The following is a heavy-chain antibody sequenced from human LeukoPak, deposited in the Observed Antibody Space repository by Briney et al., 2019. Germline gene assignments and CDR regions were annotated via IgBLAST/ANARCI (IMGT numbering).Heavy chain of an antibody. CDR3: AKDAHYLFGGKRDFYFDY. CDR2: IRYDATHI. D-gene: IGHD4-23*01. J-gene: IGHJ4*02. Sequence: GGSLRLSCAASGFSFSTYGMHWLRQAPGKGLEWVAFIRYDATHIPYADSVKGRFTISRDNSKNTLYLQMDSLRAEDTAVYYCAKDAHYLFGGKRDFYFDYWGQGALVTVSS. CDR1: GFSFSTYG. V-gene: IGHV3-30*02.